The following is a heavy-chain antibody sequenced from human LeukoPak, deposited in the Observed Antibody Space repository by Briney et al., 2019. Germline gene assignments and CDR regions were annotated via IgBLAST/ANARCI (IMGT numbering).Heavy chain of an antibody. Sequence: SQTLSLTCIVSGGSISSYYWSWIRQPPGKGLEWIGYIYYSGSTNYNPSLKSRVTISVDTSKNQFSLKLSSVTAADTAVYYCARDLSDSSGYYHTLFDYWGQGTLVTVSS. CDR1: GGSISSYY. CDR3: ARDLSDSSGYYHTLFDY. V-gene: IGHV4-59*12. D-gene: IGHD3-22*01. CDR2: IYYSGST. J-gene: IGHJ4*02.